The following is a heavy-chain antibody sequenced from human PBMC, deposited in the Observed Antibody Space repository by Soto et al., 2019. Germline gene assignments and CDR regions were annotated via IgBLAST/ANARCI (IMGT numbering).Heavy chain of an antibody. V-gene: IGHV3-33*01. D-gene: IGHD6-13*01. Sequence: GGSLRLSCAASGFTFSSYGMHWVRQAPGKGLEWVAVIWYDGSNKYYADSVKGRFTISRDNSKNTLYLQMNSLRAEDTAVYYCARDTIAATRSGGKTASKRHYYGMDVWGQGTTVTVSS. CDR1: GFTFSSYG. CDR2: IWYDGSNK. J-gene: IGHJ6*02. CDR3: ARDTIAATRSGGKTASKRHYYGMDV.